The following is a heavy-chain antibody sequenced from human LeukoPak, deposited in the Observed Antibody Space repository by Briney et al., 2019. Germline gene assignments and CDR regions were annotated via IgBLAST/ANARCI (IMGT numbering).Heavy chain of an antibody. J-gene: IGHJ4*02. Sequence: GGSLRLSCAASGFTFSSYAMSWVRQAPGKGLERVSVISGSGGSTYYADSVKGRFTISRDNSKNTLYLQMNSLRAEDTAVYYCAKMPGHPPPDLAAAGRVYWGQGTLVTVSS. D-gene: IGHD6-13*01. CDR3: AKMPGHPPPDLAAAGRVY. CDR2: ISGSGGST. CDR1: GFTFSSYA. V-gene: IGHV3-23*01.